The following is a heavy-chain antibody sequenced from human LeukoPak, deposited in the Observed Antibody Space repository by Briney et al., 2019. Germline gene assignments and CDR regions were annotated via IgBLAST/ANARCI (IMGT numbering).Heavy chain of an antibody. CDR1: GYTFTSYY. Sequence: ASVKVSCKASGYTFTSYYMHWVRQAPGQGLEWMGIINPSGGNTSYAQKFQGRVTMTRDTSISTAYMELSRLRSDDTAVYYCARASAWFDPWGQGTLVTVSS. CDR3: ARASAWFDP. D-gene: IGHD6-25*01. J-gene: IGHJ5*02. CDR2: INPSGGNT. V-gene: IGHV1-46*01.